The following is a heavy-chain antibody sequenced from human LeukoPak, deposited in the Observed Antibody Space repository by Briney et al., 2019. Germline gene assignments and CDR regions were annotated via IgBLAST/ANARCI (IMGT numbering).Heavy chain of an antibody. Sequence: PSETLSLTCTVSGGSISSSSYYWGWIRQPPGKGLEWIGSICYSGSTYYNPSLKSRVTISVDTSKNQFSLKLSSVTAADTAVYYCAMTPYDSSGYPPGYFDYWGQGTLVTVSS. V-gene: IGHV4-39*07. CDR3: AMTPYDSSGYPPGYFDY. CDR2: ICYSGST. CDR1: GGSISSSSYY. D-gene: IGHD3-22*01. J-gene: IGHJ4*02.